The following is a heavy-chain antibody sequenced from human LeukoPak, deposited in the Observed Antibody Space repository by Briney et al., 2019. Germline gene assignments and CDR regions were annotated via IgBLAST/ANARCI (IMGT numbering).Heavy chain of an antibody. V-gene: IGHV3-7*01. Sequence: GGSLRLSCAASGFTFSSYWMSWVRQALGEGLEWVANIKQVGTEIYYVDSVKGRFTISRDNTKKSLYLQMNSLRAEDTAVYYSAKDRAPVSHDYSYFDYWGQGTLVTVSS. CDR1: GFTFSSYW. CDR2: IKQVGTEI. J-gene: IGHJ4*02. D-gene: IGHD4-11*01. CDR3: AKDRAPVSHDYSYFDY.